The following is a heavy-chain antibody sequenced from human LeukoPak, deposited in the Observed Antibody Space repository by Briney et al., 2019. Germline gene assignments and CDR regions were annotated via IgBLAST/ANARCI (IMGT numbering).Heavy chain of an antibody. CDR2: IYYSGST. V-gene: IGHV4-39*01. CDR3: ARHHYVWGSYRSDFDY. CDR1: GGSISSSSYY. J-gene: IGHJ4*02. D-gene: IGHD3-16*02. Sequence: KTSETLSLTCTVSGGSISSSSYYWGWIRQPPGKGLEWIGSIYYSGSTYYNPSLKSRVTISVDTSKNQFSLKLSSVTAADTAVYYCARHHYVWGSYRSDFDYWGQGTLVAVSS.